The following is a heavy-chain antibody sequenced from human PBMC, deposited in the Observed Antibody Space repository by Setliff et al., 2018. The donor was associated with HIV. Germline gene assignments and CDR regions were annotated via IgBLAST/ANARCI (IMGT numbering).Heavy chain of an antibody. Sequence: SETLSLTCTVSGGSISSSSNYWGWIRQPPGKGLEWIGNIYYSGSTYYNPSLKSRVTISVDMSTNQFSLRLTSVTAADTAMYYCARHDFWSGYHNWFDPWGQGTLVTVSS. CDR3: ARHDFWSGYHNWFDP. D-gene: IGHD3-3*01. V-gene: IGHV4-39*01. CDR2: IYYSGST. J-gene: IGHJ5*02. CDR1: GGSISSSSNY.